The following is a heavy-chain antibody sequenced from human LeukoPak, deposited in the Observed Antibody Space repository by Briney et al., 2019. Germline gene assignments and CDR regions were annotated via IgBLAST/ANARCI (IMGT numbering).Heavy chain of an antibody. J-gene: IGHJ4*02. D-gene: IGHD6-13*01. V-gene: IGHV3-30*04. CDR3: ARGSSSWYSDY. CDR1: GFTFSRYA. CDR2: ISYDGSNK. Sequence: GGSLRLSCAASGFTFSRYAMHWVRQGPGKGLEWVAAISYDGSNKKYADSVKGRFTISRDNSKNTLYLQMNSLRAEDTAVYYCARGSSSWYSDYWGQGTLVTVSS.